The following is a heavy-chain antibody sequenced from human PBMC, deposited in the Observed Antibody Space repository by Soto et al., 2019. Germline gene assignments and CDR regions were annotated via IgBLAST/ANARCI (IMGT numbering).Heavy chain of an antibody. V-gene: IGHV3-53*02. J-gene: IGHJ6*02. CDR2: IYSGGST. D-gene: IGHD1-20*01. Sequence: EVQLVETGGGLIQPGGSLRLSCAASGFTVSSNYMSWVRQAPGKGLEWVSVIYSGGSTYYADSVKGRFTISRDNSKNTLYLQMNSLRAEDTAVYYCARGYTGSYGMDVWVQGTTVTVSS. CDR3: ARGYTGSYGMDV. CDR1: GFTVSSNY.